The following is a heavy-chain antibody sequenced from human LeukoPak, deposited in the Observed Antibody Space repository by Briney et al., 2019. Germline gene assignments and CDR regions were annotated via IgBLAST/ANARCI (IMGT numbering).Heavy chain of an antibody. CDR1: GDSITGYY. Sequence: PSETLSLTCSVSGDSITGYYWGWIRQPPGKGLEWIGNIYYTGNTYYNSSLKSRVTISVDTSKNQFSLKLSSVTAADTAVYYCARHEWLLWFGEPNWFDPWGQGTLVTVSS. D-gene: IGHD3-10*01. J-gene: IGHJ5*02. CDR3: ARHEWLLWFGEPNWFDP. V-gene: IGHV4-38-2*02. CDR2: IYYTGNT.